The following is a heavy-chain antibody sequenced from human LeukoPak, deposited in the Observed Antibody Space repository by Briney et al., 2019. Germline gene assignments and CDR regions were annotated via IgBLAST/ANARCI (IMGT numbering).Heavy chain of an antibody. Sequence: PSETLSLTCTASGGSISSYYWSWIRQPPGKGLEWIGYIYYSGSTNYNPSLKSRVTISVDTSKNQFSLKLSSVTAADTAVYYCARMGGGPDWFDPWGQGTLVTVSS. CDR3: ARMGGGPDWFDP. CDR2: IYYSGST. J-gene: IGHJ5*02. D-gene: IGHD3-16*01. V-gene: IGHV4-59*08. CDR1: GGSISSYY.